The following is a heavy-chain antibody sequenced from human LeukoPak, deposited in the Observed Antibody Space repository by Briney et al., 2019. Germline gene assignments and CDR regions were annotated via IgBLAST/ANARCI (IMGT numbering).Heavy chain of an antibody. Sequence: PSETLSLTCTVSGGSISSGGYYWSWIRQHPGKGLEWIGYIYYSGSTYYNPSLKSRVTISVDTSKNQFSLKLSSVTAADTAVYYCARDLIGYYYGMDVWGQGTTVTVSS. CDR2: IYYSGST. J-gene: IGHJ6*02. CDR3: ARDLIGYYYGMDV. D-gene: IGHD3-16*02. CDR1: GGSISSGGYY. V-gene: IGHV4-31*03.